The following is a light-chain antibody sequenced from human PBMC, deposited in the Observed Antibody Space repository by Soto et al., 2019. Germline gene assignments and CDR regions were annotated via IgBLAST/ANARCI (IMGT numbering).Light chain of an antibody. CDR2: GAS. J-gene: IGKJ1*01. CDR1: QSVYSS. CDR3: QPYCRSGR. Sequence: PSFRASQSVYSSLAWYQQKHGQDPRLLIYGASTRATATPDRFSGSGSGTDFTITICRLEPEDFAVYYCQPYCRSGRLGQRSKVDIK. V-gene: IGKV3-20*01.